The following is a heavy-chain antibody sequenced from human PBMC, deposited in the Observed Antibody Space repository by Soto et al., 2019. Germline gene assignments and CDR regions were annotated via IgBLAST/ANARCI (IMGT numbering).Heavy chain of an antibody. CDR2: FHYSGST. J-gene: IGHJ4*02. D-gene: IGHD3-10*01. V-gene: IGHV4-39*07. Sequence: SETLSLTCTVSGGSISTNTYFWGWIRQPPGRELEWIGSFHYSGSTYFSPSLKSRVTISVDASKNQFSLKLSSVTAADTAVYYCARTMYYYGPRENFSFDYWGQGTLVTVSS. CDR1: GGSISTNTYF. CDR3: ARTMYYYGPRENFSFDY.